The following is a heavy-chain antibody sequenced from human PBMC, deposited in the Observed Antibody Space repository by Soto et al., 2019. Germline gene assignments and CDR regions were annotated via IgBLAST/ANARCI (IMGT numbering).Heavy chain of an antibody. CDR2: INTYNGNR. V-gene: IGHV1-18*01. D-gene: IGHD3-22*01. CDR1: GYSFSSYG. Sequence: QVQLVQSGAELRKPGASVKVSCKASGYSFSSYGINWVRQAPGQGLEWMGWINTYNGNRNCAQKFEDRVTMTTATSTNTVYMELRSLKSDDTAIYYCARDRLRGYDSSGFYSWGQGTLVTVSS. J-gene: IGHJ4*02. CDR3: ARDRLRGYDSSGFYS.